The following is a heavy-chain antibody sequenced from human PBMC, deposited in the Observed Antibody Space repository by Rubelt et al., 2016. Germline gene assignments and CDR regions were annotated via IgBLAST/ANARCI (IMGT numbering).Heavy chain of an antibody. CDR2: INHSGST. D-gene: IGHD2-8*01. Sequence: QVQLQESGPGLVKPSETLSLTCTVSGGSISSYYWSWIRQPPGKGLEWIGEINHSGSTNYNPSLKSLVTISVETSKNQFSLKLSSVTAADKYVYDWASELGTSYYWGQGTLVTVSS. J-gene: IGHJ4*02. CDR3: ASELGTSYY. V-gene: IGHV4-59*01. CDR1: GGSISSYY.